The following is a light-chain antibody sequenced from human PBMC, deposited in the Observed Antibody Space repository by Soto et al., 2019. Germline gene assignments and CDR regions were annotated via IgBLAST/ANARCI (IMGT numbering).Light chain of an antibody. V-gene: IGKV1-5*03. Sequence: DIQMTQSPSTLSASVGDRVTITCRASQSISSWLAWYQQKPGKAPRLMIYKASSLESGVPSRFSGSRSRTEFSLTISSLQPDDFEPYYCRQYNSYWSFGRGTKVEIK. CDR3: RQYNSYWS. CDR2: KAS. J-gene: IGKJ1*01. CDR1: QSISSW.